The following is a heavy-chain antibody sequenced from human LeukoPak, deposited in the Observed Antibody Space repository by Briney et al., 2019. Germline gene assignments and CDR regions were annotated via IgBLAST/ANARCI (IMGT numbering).Heavy chain of an antibody. V-gene: IGHV4-59*01. D-gene: IGHD1-26*01. Sequence: PSETLSLTCTVSGGSISSYYWSWIRQPPGKGLEWIGYIYYSGSTNYNPSLKSRVTISVDTSKNQFSLKLSSVTAADTAVYHCARVSRGSHDACDIWGQGTRVSVSS. CDR3: ARVSRGSHDACDI. CDR2: IYYSGST. J-gene: IGHJ3*02. CDR1: GGSISSYY.